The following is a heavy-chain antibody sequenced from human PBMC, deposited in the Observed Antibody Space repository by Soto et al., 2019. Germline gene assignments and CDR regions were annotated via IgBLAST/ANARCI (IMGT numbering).Heavy chain of an antibody. CDR1: GVSLSSYY. V-gene: IGHV4-59*01. D-gene: IGHD2-2*01. CDR3: AREIVVVPAATLGWFDP. CDR2: IYYSGST. Sequence: PSEDRSLPYTGSGVSLSSYYWGLFRQPPGKGLEWIGYIYYSGSTNYNPSLKSRVTISVDTSKNQFSLKLSSVTAADTAVYYCAREIVVVPAATLGWFDPWGQGTLVTVSS. J-gene: IGHJ5*02.